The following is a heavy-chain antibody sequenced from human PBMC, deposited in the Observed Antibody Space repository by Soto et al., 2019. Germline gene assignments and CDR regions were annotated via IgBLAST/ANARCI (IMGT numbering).Heavy chain of an antibody. V-gene: IGHV1-3*04. CDR1: GITFSTYA. D-gene: IGHD5-12*01. CDR3: ARAISGYVT. CDR2: INTGNGNT. J-gene: IGHJ5*02. Sequence: QVQLVQSGAEVKKPGASVKVSCKASGITFSTYAIHWVRQAPGQSLEWMGWINTGNGNTRYSQNFQGRVTLTRDTSASTAYMALSSLRSEDTSICYCARAISGYVTWGQGTLVTVSS.